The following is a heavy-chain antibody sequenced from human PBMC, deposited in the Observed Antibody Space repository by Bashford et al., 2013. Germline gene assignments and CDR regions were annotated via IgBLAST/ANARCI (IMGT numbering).Heavy chain of an antibody. CDR1: GYRFTTYW. D-gene: IGHD2-8*02. CDR2: IYPGDSDT. CDR3: ANDLGICTGGACYSRLEN. Sequence: GESLKISCKGSGYRFTTYWIGWVRQMPGKGLEWMGIIYPGDSDTKYSPSFQGQVTISADKSTSTAYLQMNSLETEDTAVYYCANDLGICTGGACYSRLENWGQGTLVTVSS. J-gene: IGHJ4*02. V-gene: IGHV5-51*01.